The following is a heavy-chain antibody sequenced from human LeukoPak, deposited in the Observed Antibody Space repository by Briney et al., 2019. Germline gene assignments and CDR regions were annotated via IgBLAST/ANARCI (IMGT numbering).Heavy chain of an antibody. Sequence: SETLSLTCTVSGASISSSSYYWGWIRQPPGKGLEWIGNIYYSGSTYCNPSLKSRVTISVDTSKNQFSLKLSSVTAADTAVYFCARHGASGSYLYYFDYWGQGTLVTVSS. CDR1: GASISSSSYY. CDR3: ARHGASGSYLYYFDY. J-gene: IGHJ4*02. CDR2: IYYSGST. D-gene: IGHD1-26*01. V-gene: IGHV4-39*01.